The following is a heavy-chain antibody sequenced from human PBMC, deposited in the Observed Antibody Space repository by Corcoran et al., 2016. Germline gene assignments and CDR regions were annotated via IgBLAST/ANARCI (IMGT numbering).Heavy chain of an antibody. CDR1: GYTFTSYG. CDR3: AGAIGYCTNGVCPFVY. D-gene: IGHD2-8*01. J-gene: IGHJ4*02. V-gene: IGHV1-18*01. Sequence: QVQLVQSGAEVKKPGASVKLSCKASGYTFTSYGISWVRQPPGQGLEWMGWISAYNGNTNYAQKHQGRVTMTTDPSTSTAYMELRSLRSDATAVYYCAGAIGYCTNGVCPFVYWGQGTLVTVSS. CDR2: ISAYNGNT.